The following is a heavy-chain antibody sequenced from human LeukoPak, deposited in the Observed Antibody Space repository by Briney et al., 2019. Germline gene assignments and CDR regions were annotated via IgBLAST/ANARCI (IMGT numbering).Heavy chain of an antibody. V-gene: IGHV3-21*01. J-gene: IGHJ3*02. D-gene: IGHD3-10*01. Sequence: GGSLRLSCAASGFTFSSYSMNWVRQAPGKGLEWVSSNSSSSSYIYYADSVKGRFSISRDNAKNSLYLQMNSLRAGDTAVYYCARGFYGSGPSAFDIWGQGTMVTVSS. CDR1: GFTFSSYS. CDR2: NSSSSSYI. CDR3: ARGFYGSGPSAFDI.